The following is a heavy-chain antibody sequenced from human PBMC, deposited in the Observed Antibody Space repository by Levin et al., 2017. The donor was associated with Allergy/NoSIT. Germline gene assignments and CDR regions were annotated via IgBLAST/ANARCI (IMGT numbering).Heavy chain of an antibody. V-gene: IGHV4-34*01. CDR3: ARNGSTTGAFDH. J-gene: IGHJ4*02. Sequence: SQTLSLTCAVYGGSLRGFYWSWIRQTPEKGLEWIGEINHYANTNYNPSFRSRVTISLDTSNNQFSLKMISVTAADTAVYYCARNGSTTGAFDHWGQGALVTVSS. CDR1: GGSLRGFY. CDR2: INHYANT. D-gene: IGHD1-14*01.